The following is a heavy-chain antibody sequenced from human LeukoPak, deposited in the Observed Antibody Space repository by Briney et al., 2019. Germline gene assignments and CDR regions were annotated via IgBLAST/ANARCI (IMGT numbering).Heavy chain of an antibody. D-gene: IGHD3-10*01. CDR3: ASGLAVVRGVGY. CDR2: IYYSGST. J-gene: IGHJ4*02. CDR1: GVSINNDDYY. V-gene: IGHV4-31*03. Sequence: SETLSLTCTVSGVSINNDDYYWTWVRQHPGKGLEWFGHIYYSGSTYYNPSLKSRVTMSVDTSKTQFSLKLNSVTDADTAVYYCASGLAVVRGVGYWGQGTLVTVSS.